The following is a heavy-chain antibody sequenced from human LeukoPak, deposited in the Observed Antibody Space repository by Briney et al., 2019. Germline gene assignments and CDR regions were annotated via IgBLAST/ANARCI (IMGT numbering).Heavy chain of an antibody. D-gene: IGHD3-16*01. CDR3: ARVGSGLRVSGWFDS. V-gene: IGHV1-69*13. CDR2: IIPIFGTA. CDR1: GGTFSSYA. J-gene: IGHJ5*01. Sequence: ASVKVSCKASGGTFSSYAISWVRQAPGQGLEWMGGIIPIFGTANYAQKFQGRVTITADESTSTAYMELSSLRSDDTAVYYCARVGSGLRVSGWFDSWGQGTLVTVSS.